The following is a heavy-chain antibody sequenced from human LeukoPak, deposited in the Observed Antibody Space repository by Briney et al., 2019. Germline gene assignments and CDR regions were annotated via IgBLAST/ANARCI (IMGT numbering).Heavy chain of an antibody. J-gene: IGHJ6*02. Sequence: SETLSLTCAVYGGSFSGYYWSWIRQPPGKGLEWIGEINHSGSTNYNPSLKSRVTISVDTSKNQFSLKLSSVTAADTAVYYCARPALRAHTVAGRRTPREYSMDVWGQGTTVTVSS. CDR3: ARPALRAHTVAGRRTPREYSMDV. D-gene: IGHD6-19*01. CDR2: INHSGST. V-gene: IGHV4-34*01. CDR1: GGSFSGYY.